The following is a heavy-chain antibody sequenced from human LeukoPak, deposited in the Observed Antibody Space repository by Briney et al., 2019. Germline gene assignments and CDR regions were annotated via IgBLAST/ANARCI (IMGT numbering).Heavy chain of an antibody. CDR2: IKIDGTEK. CDR1: GFTFGTYW. D-gene: IGHD2-21*01. Sequence: GGSLRLSCAASGFTFGTYWMTWVRQAPGKGLEWVANIKIDGTEKRYADSVKGRFTISRDNAKNSLYLQMSSLRAEDTPVYYCARRVVEGTDYFHYWGQGTLVTVSS. J-gene: IGHJ4*02. V-gene: IGHV3-7*01. CDR3: ARRVVEGTDYFHY.